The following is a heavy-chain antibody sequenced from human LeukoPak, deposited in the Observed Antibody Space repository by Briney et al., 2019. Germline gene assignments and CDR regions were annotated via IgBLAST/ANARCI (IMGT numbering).Heavy chain of an antibody. V-gene: IGHV3-9*01. CDR1: GFTFDDYA. CDR2: ISYNSDTI. CDR3: AGTYYYDSSGYYQPDY. D-gene: IGHD3-22*01. Sequence: GGSLRLSCAASGFTFDDYAMHWVRQAPGKGLEWVSGISYNSDTIGYADSVKGRFTISRDNAKNTLYLQMNSLRAEDTAVYYCAGTYYYDSSGYYQPDYWGQGTLVTVSS. J-gene: IGHJ4*02.